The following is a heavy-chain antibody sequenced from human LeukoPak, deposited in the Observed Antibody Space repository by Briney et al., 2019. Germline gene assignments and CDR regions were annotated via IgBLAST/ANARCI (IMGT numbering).Heavy chain of an antibody. CDR1: GGTFSSYT. D-gene: IGHD2-8*01. CDR2: IIPIFGTA. CDR3: ARSAEHCNNGVCFTDYYMDV. Sequence: SVKVSCKASGGTFSSYTIIWVRQAPGQGLEWMGGIIPIFGTANYAQKFQGRVTITADESSNAAYMELSSLRSEDSAVYYCARSAEHCNNGVCFTDYYMDVWGKGTTVTVSS. V-gene: IGHV1-69*13. J-gene: IGHJ6*03.